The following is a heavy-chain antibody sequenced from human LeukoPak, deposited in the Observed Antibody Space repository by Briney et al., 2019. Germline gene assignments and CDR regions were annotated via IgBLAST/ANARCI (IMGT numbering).Heavy chain of an antibody. Sequence: GGSLRLSCAASGFTFSSYWMSWVRQAPGKGLEWVANIKQDGSEKYYVDSVKGRFTISRDNAKNSLYLQMNSLRAEDTAVYYCASNLIKVLRAFDIWGQGTMVTVSS. J-gene: IGHJ3*02. CDR1: GFTFSSYW. CDR2: IKQDGSEK. D-gene: IGHD1-1*01. CDR3: ASNLIKVLRAFDI. V-gene: IGHV3-7*01.